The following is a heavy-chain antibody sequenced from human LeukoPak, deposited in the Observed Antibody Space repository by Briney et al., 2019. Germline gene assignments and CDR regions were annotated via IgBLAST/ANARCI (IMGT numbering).Heavy chain of an antibody. D-gene: IGHD2-2*02. CDR1: GFTFSSYA. V-gene: IGHV3-23*01. CDR3: AKISSGTSCYKI. CDR2: ISGSGGST. Sequence: GGSLRLSCAASGFTFSSYAMSWVRQAPGKVLDWVSAISGSGGSTYYADSVKGRFTISRDNSKNTLYLQMNSLRAEDTAVYYCAKISSGTSCYKIWGQGTLVTVSS. J-gene: IGHJ4*02.